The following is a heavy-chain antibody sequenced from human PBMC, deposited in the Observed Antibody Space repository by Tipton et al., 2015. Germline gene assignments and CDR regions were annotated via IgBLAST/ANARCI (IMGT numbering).Heavy chain of an antibody. D-gene: IGHD6-13*01. CDR2: IYYSGNP. CDR1: GGSINIGGYY. Sequence: TLSLTCTVSGGSINIGGYYWVWIRQPPGKGLEWLGRIYYSGNPSYNPSLKSRVTISVDTSKNHFSLRVKSVTAADTAVYHCARGAGNSSTWDFDYWGQGSLVTVSS. CDR3: ARGAGNSSTWDFDY. V-gene: IGHV4-39*02. J-gene: IGHJ4*02.